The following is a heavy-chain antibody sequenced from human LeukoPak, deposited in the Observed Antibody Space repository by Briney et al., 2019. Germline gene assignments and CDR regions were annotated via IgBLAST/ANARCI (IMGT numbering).Heavy chain of an antibody. Sequence: SETLSLTCAISGDSVSSNIAAWNWIRQSPSRGLEWLGRTYYMSKWYNDYAVSVKSRITINPDTSKNQFSLQLNSVTPEDTDVYYCARSHWNYDNWFDPWGQGTLVTVSS. D-gene: IGHD1-7*01. CDR3: ARSHWNYDNWFDP. CDR1: GDSVSSNIAA. V-gene: IGHV6-1*01. CDR2: TYYMSKWYN. J-gene: IGHJ5*02.